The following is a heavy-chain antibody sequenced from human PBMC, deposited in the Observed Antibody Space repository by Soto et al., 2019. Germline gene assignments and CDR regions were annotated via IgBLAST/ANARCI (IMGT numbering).Heavy chain of an antibody. V-gene: IGHV1-18*01. J-gene: IGHJ4*02. D-gene: IGHD3-22*01. CDR1: GYTFTSYG. Sequence: QVQLVQSGAEVKKPGASVKVSCKASGYTFTSYGTSWVRQAPGQGLEWMGWISAYNGNTNYAQKLQGRVTMTTDTSTSTAYMELRSLRSDDTAVYYCARDTAYYDSSDGPVYWGQGTLVTVSS. CDR3: ARDTAYYDSSDGPVY. CDR2: ISAYNGNT.